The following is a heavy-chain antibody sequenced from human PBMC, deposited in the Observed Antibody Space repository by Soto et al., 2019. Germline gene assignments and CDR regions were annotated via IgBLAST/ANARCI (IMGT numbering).Heavy chain of an antibody. CDR2: IYSGGST. V-gene: IGHV3-53*04. Sequence: EVQLVESGGGLVQPGGSLRLSCAASGFTVSSNYMSWVRQAPGKGLEWVSVIYSGGSTYYADSVKGRFTISRHNSKNTLYLQMNSLRAEDTAVYYCARGLGGIMVRGVIINPPYFDYWGQGTLVTVSS. D-gene: IGHD3-10*01. J-gene: IGHJ4*02. CDR3: ARGLGGIMVRGVIINPPYFDY. CDR1: GFTVSSNY.